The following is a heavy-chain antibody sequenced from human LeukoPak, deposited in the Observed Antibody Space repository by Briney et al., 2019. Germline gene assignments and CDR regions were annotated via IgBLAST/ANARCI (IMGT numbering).Heavy chain of an antibody. J-gene: IGHJ3*02. CDR2: IYPGDSDT. CDR1: GYIFTSYW. Sequence: GESLQISCKGSGYIFTSYWIGWVRQLPGKGLEWMGIIYPGDSDTRYSPSFQGQVTISADKSISTAYLQWSSLKASDTAMYYCARMPPEDGYDAFDIWGQGTMVTVSS. D-gene: IGHD5-24*01. CDR3: ARMPPEDGYDAFDI. V-gene: IGHV5-51*01.